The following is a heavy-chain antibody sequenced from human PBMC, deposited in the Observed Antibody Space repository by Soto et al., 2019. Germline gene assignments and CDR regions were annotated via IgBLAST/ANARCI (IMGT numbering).Heavy chain of an antibody. J-gene: IGHJ6*02. CDR2: ITPIFGAA. D-gene: IGHD2-2*01. CDR3: ARVPSSIVVVPDYGMDV. Sequence: QVQLVQSGAEVKKPGSSVKVSCKASGGAFRSYTISWVRQAPGQGLEWMGGITPIFGAANYAQKFEGRVTISADKSTTTAYMELRSLRSDDTAVYYCARVPSSIVVVPDYGMDVWGQGTAVTVS. CDR1: GGAFRSYT. V-gene: IGHV1-69*06.